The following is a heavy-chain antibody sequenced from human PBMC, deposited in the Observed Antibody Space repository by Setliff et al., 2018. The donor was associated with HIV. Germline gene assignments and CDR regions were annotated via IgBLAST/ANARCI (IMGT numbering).Heavy chain of an antibody. CDR3: ARMESTRPPRGLDF. CDR2: IETSGIT. V-gene: IGHV4-61*09. J-gene: IGHJ4*02. CDR1: GDSISSGAYY. D-gene: IGHD6-6*01. Sequence: PSETLSLTCTVSGDSISSGAYYWSWIRQSAGKGLEWIGHIETSGITNYNPSLKSRVTTSVDTSKNQFSLRLSSVTAADTAVYYCARMESTRPPRGLDFWGQGTLVTVSS.